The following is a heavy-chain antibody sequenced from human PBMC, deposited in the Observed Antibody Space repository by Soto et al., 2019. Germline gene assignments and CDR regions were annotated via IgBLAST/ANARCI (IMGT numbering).Heavy chain of an antibody. D-gene: IGHD2-15*01. J-gene: IGHJ4*02. CDR1: GGSISNGYYY. V-gene: IGHV4-31*03. CDR2: IYHSGRT. Sequence: QVQLQESGPGLVKPSQTLSLTCTVSGGSISNGYYYWSWVRQNPGKGLEWIGHIYHSGRTYYNPSLKSRVTXSXDXXKNQFSLTLSSVTAADTAVYYCARWVEVSLDYFDSWGQGTPVTVSS. CDR3: ARWVEVSLDYFDS.